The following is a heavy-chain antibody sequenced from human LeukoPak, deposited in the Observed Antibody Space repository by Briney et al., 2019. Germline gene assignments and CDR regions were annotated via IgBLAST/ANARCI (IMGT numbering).Heavy chain of an antibody. J-gene: IGHJ4*02. V-gene: IGHV1-69*05. CDR3: ARSPNIAVAGKGRRYYFDY. CDR1: GGTFSSYA. CDR2: IIPIFGAA. Sequence: VASVKVSCKASGGTFSSYAIGWVRQAPGQGLEWMGRIIPIFGAANYAQKFQGRVTITTDESTSTAYMELSSLRSEDTAVYYCARSPNIAVAGKGRRYYFDYWGQGTLATVSS. D-gene: IGHD6-19*01.